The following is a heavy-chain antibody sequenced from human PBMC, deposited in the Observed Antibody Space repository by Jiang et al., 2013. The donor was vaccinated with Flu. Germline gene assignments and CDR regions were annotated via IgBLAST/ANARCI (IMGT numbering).Heavy chain of an antibody. D-gene: IGHD6-13*01. CDR3: AKDGYSSSWYRKNFDS. CDR1: GFTFSNYA. Sequence: QLLESGGGLVQPGGSLRLSCAASGFTFSNYAMSWVRQAPGKGLEWVSAISGSGGGTYYADSVKGRFTISRDNSKNTLYLQMNSLRAEDTAVYYCAKDGYSSSWYRKNFDSWGQGTLVTVSS. V-gene: IGHV3-23*01. CDR2: ISGSGGGT. J-gene: IGHJ4*02.